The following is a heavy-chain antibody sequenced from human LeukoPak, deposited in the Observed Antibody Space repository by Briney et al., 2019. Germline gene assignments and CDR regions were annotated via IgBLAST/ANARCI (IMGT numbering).Heavy chain of an antibody. CDR2: INGDASST. CDR1: GLTLSGYW. Sequence: GGSLRLSCAASGLTLSGYWMHWVRHAPGKGLVWVSRINGDASSTSYEDSVKGRFTISRDNAKSTLYLQMNSLRVEDTAVYYCARARGNTYGYFEYWGQEPWSPSPQ. J-gene: IGHJ4*01. V-gene: IGHV3-74*01. D-gene: IGHD5-18*01. CDR3: ARARGNTYGYFEY.